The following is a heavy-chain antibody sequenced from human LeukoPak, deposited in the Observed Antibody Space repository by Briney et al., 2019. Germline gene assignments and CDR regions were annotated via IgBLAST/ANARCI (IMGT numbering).Heavy chain of an antibody. J-gene: IGHJ5*02. V-gene: IGHV4-59*11. CDR1: RASIRRHY. Sequence: SETLSLTCTVSRASIRRHYWTWIRQPPGKGLERIGYIDYSGTTNYNPSLKSRVTISVDTSKNQFSLKLTSVTAADTAVYYCARRLRFVGVWFDPWGQGTLVTVSS. D-gene: IGHD3-10*01. CDR2: IDYSGTT. CDR3: ARRLRFVGVWFDP.